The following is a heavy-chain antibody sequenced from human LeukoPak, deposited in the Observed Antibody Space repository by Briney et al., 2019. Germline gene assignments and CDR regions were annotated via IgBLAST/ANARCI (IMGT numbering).Heavy chain of an antibody. CDR1: GYTFGDHC. V-gene: IGHV3-20*04. J-gene: IGHJ4*02. Sequence: WGSLTLSCAGSGYTFGDHCMNWVRQAPGKGLEWVSGLNPNGGNISYADSVKGRFTISIDNAKNSLYLQMNSLRAEDTALYYCARDRSDGGFQDWGQGTLVTVSS. CDR3: ARDRSDGGFQD. D-gene: IGHD1-26*01. CDR2: LNPNGGNI.